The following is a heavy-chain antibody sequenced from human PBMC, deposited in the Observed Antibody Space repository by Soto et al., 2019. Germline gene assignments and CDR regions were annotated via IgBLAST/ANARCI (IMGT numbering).Heavy chain of an antibody. D-gene: IGHD1-7*01. Sequence: ASVKVSCKASGYTFTSYGISWVRQAPGQGLEWMGWISAYNGNTNYAQKLQGRVTMTTDTSTCTAYMELRSLRSDDTAVYYCARVRNYRSPNDVAFDIWGQGTMVTVSS. CDR2: ISAYNGNT. V-gene: IGHV1-18*01. CDR3: ARVRNYRSPNDVAFDI. J-gene: IGHJ3*02. CDR1: GYTFTSYG.